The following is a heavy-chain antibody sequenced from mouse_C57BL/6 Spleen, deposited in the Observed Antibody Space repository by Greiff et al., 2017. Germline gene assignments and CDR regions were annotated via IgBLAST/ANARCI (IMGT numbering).Heavy chain of an antibody. CDR2: IHPNSGST. CDR1: GYTFTRYW. CDR3: ARRGLYGNYDAMDY. J-gene: IGHJ4*01. Sequence: QVQLKQPGAELVKPGASVKLSCKASGYTFTRYWLHWVKQRPGQGLEWIGMIHPNSGSTNYNEKFKSKATLTVDKSSSTAYMQLSSLTSEDSAVYYCARRGLYGNYDAMDYWGQGTSVTVSS. V-gene: IGHV1-64*01. D-gene: IGHD2-1*01.